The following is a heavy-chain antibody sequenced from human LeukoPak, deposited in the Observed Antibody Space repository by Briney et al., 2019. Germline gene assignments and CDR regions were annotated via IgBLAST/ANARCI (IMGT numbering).Heavy chain of an antibody. J-gene: IGHJ6*03. CDR2: IYYTGST. V-gene: IGHV4-59*01. CDR1: GGSISSYY. D-gene: IGHD3-3*01. CDR3: AKYYAFLSGYYYMDV. Sequence: PSETLSLTCTVSGGSISSYYWSWIRQPPGKGLEWIGYIYYTGSTNYNPPLKSRVTISVDTSKNQFSLKLNSVTAADTAVYYCAKYYAFLSGYYYMDVWGKGTTVTVSS.